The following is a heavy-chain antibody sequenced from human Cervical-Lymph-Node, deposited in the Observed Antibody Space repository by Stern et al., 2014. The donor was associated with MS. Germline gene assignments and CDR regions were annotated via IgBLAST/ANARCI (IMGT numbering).Heavy chain of an antibody. V-gene: IGHV5-51*03. CDR1: GYSFTTFW. Sequence: DVQLEESGAEVKKPGESLKISCKGSGYSFTTFWIGWVRQMPGKGLEWIGIIFPDDSDTRYSPSFQGQVNISADKSTDTAYLQWSSLKASDTATYYCARPLGSGWTAGWYYWGQGTRVTVAS. CDR2: IFPDDSDT. J-gene: IGHJ4*02. CDR3: ARPLGSGWTAGWYY. D-gene: IGHD6-19*01.